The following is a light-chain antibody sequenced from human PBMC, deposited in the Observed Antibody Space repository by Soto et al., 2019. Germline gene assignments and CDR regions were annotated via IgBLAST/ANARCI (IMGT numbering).Light chain of an antibody. Sequence: DFQITQSPSTLSSSVLDRFTITCRASQNIRSRLAWFQQKPGKAPKLLIYDASSLESGVPSRFSGSGSGTEFTLTVYSLQPDDFATYYCQQYNSNPTFGQGTKVDIK. CDR2: DAS. CDR1: QNIRSR. V-gene: IGKV1-5*01. CDR3: QQYNSNPT. J-gene: IGKJ1*01.